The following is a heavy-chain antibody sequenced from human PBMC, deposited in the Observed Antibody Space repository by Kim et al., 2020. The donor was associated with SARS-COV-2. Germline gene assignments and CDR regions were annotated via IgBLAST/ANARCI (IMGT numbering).Heavy chain of an antibody. CDR1: GGSFSGYY. Sequence: SETLSLTCAVYGGSFSGYYWSWIRQPPGKGLEWIGEINHSGSTNYNPSLKSRVTISVDTSKNQFSLKLSSVTAADTAVYYCARGPTRFLYYYYGMDVWGHGPTVTVSS. CDR3: ARGPTRFLYYYYGMDV. V-gene: IGHV4-34*01. CDR2: INHSGST. D-gene: IGHD3-10*01. J-gene: IGHJ6*02.